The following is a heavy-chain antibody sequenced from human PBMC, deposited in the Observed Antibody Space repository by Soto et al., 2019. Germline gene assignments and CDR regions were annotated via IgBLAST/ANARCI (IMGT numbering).Heavy chain of an antibody. J-gene: IGHJ4*02. D-gene: IGHD6-19*01. CDR1: SDSISSYY. CDR3: WGAVGDPLYYLDY. Sequence: QVQLQESGPGLVRPSETLSLTCTVSSDSISSYYWIWIRQSPGKGLEWIGYTDYSGNTNYNPSLKGRVTKSRNPSKNQFPPRLSPVNAPDTAGDYCWGAVGDPLYYLDYWGQGTLVTVSS. V-gene: IGHV4-59*08. CDR2: TDYSGNT.